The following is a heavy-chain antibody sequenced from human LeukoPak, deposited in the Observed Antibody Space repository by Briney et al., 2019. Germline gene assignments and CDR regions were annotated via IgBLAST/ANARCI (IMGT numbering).Heavy chain of an antibody. CDR2: IIPIFGTA. CDR1: GGTFSSYA. V-gene: IGHV1-69*05. J-gene: IGHJ5*02. CDR3: ARESGITIFGVVIDNNWFDP. Sequence: GASVKVSCKACGGTFSSYAISWVRQAPGQGLEWMGRIIPIFGTANYAQKFQGRVTITTDESTSTAYMELSSLRSEDTAVYYCARESGITIFGVVIDNNWFDPWGQGTLVTVSS. D-gene: IGHD3-3*01.